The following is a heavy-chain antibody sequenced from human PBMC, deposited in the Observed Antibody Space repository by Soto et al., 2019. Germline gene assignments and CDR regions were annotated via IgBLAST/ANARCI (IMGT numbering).Heavy chain of an antibody. J-gene: IGHJ5*02. CDR1: GGTFSSYA. Sequence: QVQLVQSGAEVKKPGSSVKVSCKASGGTFSSYALSWVRQAPGQGLEWMGGIIPIFGTANYAQKFQGRVTITADESTGTAYMELSSLRPEDTAVYYCATASGAVYCSGGSCYNWFDPWGQGTLVTVSS. CDR3: ATASGAVYCSGGSCYNWFDP. D-gene: IGHD2-15*01. CDR2: IIPIFGTA. V-gene: IGHV1-69*01.